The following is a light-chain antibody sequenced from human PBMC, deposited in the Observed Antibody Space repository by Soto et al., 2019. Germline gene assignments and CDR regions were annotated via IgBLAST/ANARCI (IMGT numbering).Light chain of an antibody. CDR3: QSYDSSLSALYV. V-gene: IGLV1-40*01. CDR2: GNN. Sequence: QSVLTQPPSVSGAPGQRVTISCTGSSSNIGAGYDVHWYQQLPGTAPNLLLYGNNNRPSGVPDRFSGSKSGTSASLAITGLQTEDEADYYCQSYDSSLSALYVFGTGTKLTVL. J-gene: IGLJ1*01. CDR1: SSNIGAGYD.